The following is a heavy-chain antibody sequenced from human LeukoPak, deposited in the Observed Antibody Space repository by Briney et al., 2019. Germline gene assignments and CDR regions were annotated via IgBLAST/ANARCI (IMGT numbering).Heavy chain of an antibody. CDR3: ARGPYSGYDGGDAFDI. Sequence: GGSLRLSCAASGFTVSSNYMSWVRQAPGKGLEWVSVIYSGGSTYYADSEKGRFTISRDNSKNTLYLQMNSLRAEDTAVYYCARGPYSGYDGGDAFDIWGQGTMVTVSS. V-gene: IGHV3-66*01. D-gene: IGHD5-12*01. CDR1: GFTVSSNY. CDR2: IYSGGST. J-gene: IGHJ3*02.